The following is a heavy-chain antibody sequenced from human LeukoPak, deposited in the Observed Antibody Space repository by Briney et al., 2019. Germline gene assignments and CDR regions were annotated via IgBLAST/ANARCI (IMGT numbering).Heavy chain of an antibody. CDR3: TTDPITMVRGADPNNWFDP. CDR2: IKSKTDGGTT. J-gene: IGHJ5*02. V-gene: IGHV3-15*01. Sequence: GGSLRLSCAASGFTFSNAWMSWVSQAPGKGLEWVGRIKSKTDGGTTDYAAPVKGRFTISRDDSKNTLYLQMNSLKTEDTAVYYCTTDPITMVRGADPNNWFDPWGQGTLVTVSS. CDR1: GFTFSNAW. D-gene: IGHD3-10*01.